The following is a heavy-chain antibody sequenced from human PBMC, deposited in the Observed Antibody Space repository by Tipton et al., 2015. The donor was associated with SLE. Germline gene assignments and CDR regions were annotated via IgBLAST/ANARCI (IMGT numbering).Heavy chain of an antibody. CDR3: ARAGKGVVTGTEYFQH. Sequence: TLSLTCTVSGGSISSGGYYWSWIRQHPGKGLEWIGYIYYSGSTYYNPSLKSRVTISVDTSKNQFSLKLSSVTAADTAVYYCARAGKGVVTGTEYFQHWGQGTLVTVSS. CDR2: IYYSGST. V-gene: IGHV4-31*03. D-gene: IGHD3-22*01. J-gene: IGHJ1*01. CDR1: GGSISSGGYY.